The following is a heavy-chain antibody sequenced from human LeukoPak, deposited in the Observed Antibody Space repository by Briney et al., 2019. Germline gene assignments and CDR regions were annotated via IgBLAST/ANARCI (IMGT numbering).Heavy chain of an antibody. Sequence: SETLSLTCTVSGGSISNYHWSWIRQPPGKGLEYIGYIYNIESTYYNPSLKSRVTISADTSKKQFSLKLSSVTAADTAVYYCARGSGGFSYSPYYFDYWGQGTLVTVSS. CDR1: GGSISNYH. D-gene: IGHD5-18*01. V-gene: IGHV4-59*12. CDR2: IYNIEST. CDR3: ARGSGGFSYSPYYFDY. J-gene: IGHJ4*02.